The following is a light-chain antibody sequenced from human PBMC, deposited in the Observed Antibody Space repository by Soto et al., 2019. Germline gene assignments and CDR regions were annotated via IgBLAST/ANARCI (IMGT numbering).Light chain of an antibody. J-gene: IGKJ4*01. CDR2: DAS. CDR3: QQRTNWPLT. CDR1: QSVSSS. V-gene: IGKV3-11*01. Sequence: ESVLTQSPATLSLSPGERATLSCRASQSVSSSLAWYQQKPGQAPRLLIYDASNRATGIPARFSGSGSGTDFTLTISSLEPEDFAVYYCQQRTNWPLTFGGGTKVDIK.